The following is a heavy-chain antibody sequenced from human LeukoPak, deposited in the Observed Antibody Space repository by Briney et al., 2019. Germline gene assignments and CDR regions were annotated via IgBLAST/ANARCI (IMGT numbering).Heavy chain of an antibody. V-gene: IGHV3-23*01. D-gene: IGHD3-22*01. CDR1: GFTFSSYS. Sequence: GGSLRLSCAASGFTFSSYSMNWVRQAPGKGLEWVSAISGSGGTTYYADSVKGRFTFSRDNSMNTLYLQMNSLRAEDTAVYYCAKEEGYYYDSGGYYVEYFQHWGQGTLVTVSS. CDR3: AKEEGYYYDSGGYYVEYFQH. J-gene: IGHJ1*01. CDR2: ISGSGGTT.